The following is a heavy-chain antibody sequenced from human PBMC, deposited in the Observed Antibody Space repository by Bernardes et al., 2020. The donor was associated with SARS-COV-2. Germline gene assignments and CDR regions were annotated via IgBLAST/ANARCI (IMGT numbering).Heavy chain of an antibody. CDR3: ARANYGDYVAGYYYGMDV. CDR1: GGSISSGSYY. D-gene: IGHD4-17*01. J-gene: IGHJ6*02. CDR2: IYTSGST. Sequence: QTLSLTCTVSGGSISSGSYYWSWIRQPAGKGLEWIGRIYTSGSTNYNPSLKSRVTISVDTSKNQFSLKLSSVTAADTAVYYCARANYGDYVAGYYYGMDVWGQGTTVTVSS. V-gene: IGHV4-61*02.